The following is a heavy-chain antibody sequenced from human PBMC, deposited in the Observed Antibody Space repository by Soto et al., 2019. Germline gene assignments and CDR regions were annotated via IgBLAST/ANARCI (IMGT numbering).Heavy chain of an antibody. CDR2: IYYSGST. D-gene: IGHD4-17*01. Sequence: PSETLSLTCTVSGGSIIRYYWSWIRQPPGKGLEWIGYIYYSGSTNYNPSLKSRVTISVDTSKNQFSLKLSSVTAADTAVYYCARPTVTSAFDIWGQGTMVTVSS. CDR1: GGSIIRYY. CDR3: ARPTVTSAFDI. J-gene: IGHJ3*02. V-gene: IGHV4-59*01.